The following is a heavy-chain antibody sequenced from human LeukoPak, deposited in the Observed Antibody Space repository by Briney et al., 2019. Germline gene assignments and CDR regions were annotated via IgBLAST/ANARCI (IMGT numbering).Heavy chain of an antibody. D-gene: IGHD3-16*01. CDR2: IYYSGST. Sequence: TSETLSLTCTVSGGSISSYYWSWIRQPPGKRLQCIGYIYYSGSTNYNPSLKSRVTISVDTSKNQFSLKLSSVTAADTAVYYCAGSLGGPYYFDYWGQGTLVTVSS. CDR1: GGSISSYY. V-gene: IGHV4-59*01. J-gene: IGHJ4*02. CDR3: AGSLGGPYYFDY.